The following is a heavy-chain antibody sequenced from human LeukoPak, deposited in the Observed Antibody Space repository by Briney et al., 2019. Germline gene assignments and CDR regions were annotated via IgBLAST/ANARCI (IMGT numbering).Heavy chain of an antibody. V-gene: IGHV3-23*01. Sequence: GGSLRLTCAASGVTFSSYAMSWVRQAPGKGLEWVSSISGNGGKTYYADSVKGRFTISRDDSKNTLYLQMNSLRAEDTAVYYCAKSGLHRFDYSGPGNLVTASS. D-gene: IGHD2-15*01. J-gene: IGHJ4*02. CDR2: ISGNGGKT. CDR1: GVTFSSYA. CDR3: AKSGLHRFDY.